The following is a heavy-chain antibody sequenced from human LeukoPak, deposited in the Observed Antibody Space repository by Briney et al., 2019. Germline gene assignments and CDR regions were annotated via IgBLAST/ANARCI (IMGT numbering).Heavy chain of an antibody. D-gene: IGHD2-2*01. J-gene: IGHJ3*02. CDR3: ARALKYQDAFDI. CDR1: GFTFSDYY. Sequence: GGSLRLSCAASGFTFSDYYMSWIRQAPGKGREWVSYISSSGSTIYYADSVKGRFTISRDNAKNSLYLQMNSLRAEDTAVYYCARALKYQDAFDIWGQGTMVTVSS. V-gene: IGHV3-11*01. CDR2: ISSSGSTI.